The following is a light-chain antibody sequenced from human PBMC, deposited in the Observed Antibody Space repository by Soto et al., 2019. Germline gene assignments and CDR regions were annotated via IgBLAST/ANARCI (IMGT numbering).Light chain of an antibody. CDR3: QAWDSSTGVV. CDR2: EVS. V-gene: IGLV2-8*01. CDR1: SSDVGGYNY. J-gene: IGLJ2*01. Sequence: QSVLTQPPSASGSPGQSVTISCTGTSSDVGGYNYVSWYQQHPGKAPKLMIYEVSKRPSGVPDRFSGSKSGNTATLTISGTQAMDEADYYCQAWDSSTGVVFGGGTKVTVL.